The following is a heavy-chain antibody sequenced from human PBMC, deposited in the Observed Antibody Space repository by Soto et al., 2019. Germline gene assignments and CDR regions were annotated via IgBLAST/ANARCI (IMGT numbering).Heavy chain of an antibody. CDR1: GDSISWYY. CDR2: IHTTEST. CDR3: VRALSSAAGLYFDY. D-gene: IGHD6-13*01. J-gene: IGHJ4*02. V-gene: IGHV4-4*07. Sequence: SETLSLTCTVSGDSISWYYWSWIRQPAGKGMEWIGRIHTTESTNYNPSLKSRVTMSIDTSNNQFSLRLSSLTAADTAVYYCVRALSSAAGLYFDYWGQGTLVTVSS.